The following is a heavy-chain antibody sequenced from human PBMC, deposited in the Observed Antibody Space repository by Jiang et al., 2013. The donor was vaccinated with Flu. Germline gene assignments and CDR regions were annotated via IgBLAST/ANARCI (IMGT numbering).Heavy chain of an antibody. D-gene: IGHD3-10*01. V-gene: IGHV4-34*01. J-gene: IGHJ6*01. CDR1: Y. CDR2: INHSGNT. CDR3: AISLTLVRGVISTPYYYYGMDV. Sequence: YWNWIRQPPGKGLEWIGEINHSGNTNYNPSLKSRITISVDTSKNHFSLKLSSVTAADTAVYYCAISLTLVRGVISTPYYYYGMDVWGPRDHGHRLL.